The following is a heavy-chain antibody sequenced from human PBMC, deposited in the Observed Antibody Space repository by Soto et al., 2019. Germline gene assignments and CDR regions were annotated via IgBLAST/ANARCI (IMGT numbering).Heavy chain of an antibody. J-gene: IGHJ6*02. CDR3: ARCGCSSTSCYNYYYYYGMDV. V-gene: IGHV3-33*01. CDR1: GFTFSSYG. CDR2: IWYDGSNK. D-gene: IGHD2-2*01. Sequence: GGSLRLSCAASGFTFSSYGMHWVRQAPGKGLEWVAVIWYDGSNKYYADSVKGRFTISRDNSKNTLYLQMNSLRAEDTAVYYCARCGCSSTSCYNYYYYYGMDVWGQGTTVTVSS.